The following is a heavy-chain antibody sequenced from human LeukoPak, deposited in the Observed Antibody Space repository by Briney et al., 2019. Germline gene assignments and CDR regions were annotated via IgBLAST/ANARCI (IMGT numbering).Heavy chain of an antibody. CDR3: AKDHASLGSGLN. V-gene: IGHV3-23*01. CDR2: ISGSGGST. CDR1: GFTFSSYG. Sequence: GGSLRLSCAASGFTFSSYGMSWVRQAPGKGLEWVSAISGSGGSTYYADSVKGRFTISRDNSKNTLYLQMNSLRAEDTAVYYCAKDHASLGSGLNWGQGTLVTVSS. J-gene: IGHJ4*02. D-gene: IGHD3-10*01.